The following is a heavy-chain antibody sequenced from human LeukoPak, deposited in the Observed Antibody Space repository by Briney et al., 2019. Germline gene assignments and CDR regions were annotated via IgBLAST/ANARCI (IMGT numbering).Heavy chain of an antibody. Sequence: PSETLSLTCAVYGGSFSGYYWSWIRQPPGKGLEWIGEINHSGSTNYNPSLKSRVTISVDTSKNQFSLKLSSVTAADTAVYYCARGRKTGSRYYYYYMDVRGKGTTVTASS. CDR3: ARGRKTGSRYYYYYMDV. V-gene: IGHV4-34*01. J-gene: IGHJ6*03. CDR1: GGSFSGYY. D-gene: IGHD1-1*01. CDR2: INHSGST.